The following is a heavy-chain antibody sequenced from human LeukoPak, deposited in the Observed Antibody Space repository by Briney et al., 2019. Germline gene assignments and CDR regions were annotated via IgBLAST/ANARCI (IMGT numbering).Heavy chain of an antibody. J-gene: IGHJ4*02. V-gene: IGHV3-23*01. CDR2: ISGIVGST. CDR1: GFTVSSYA. Sequence: GGSRSLSWAAAGFTVSSYAVSCVSQAPGDWLGWVAAISGIVGSTYYADSVKGRLTISRDTSKNTLYLQMNSLRAQDTAVSYCANGGSHHSTFDYWGQGTLVTVSS. CDR3: ANGGSHHSTFDY. D-gene: IGHD3-16*01.